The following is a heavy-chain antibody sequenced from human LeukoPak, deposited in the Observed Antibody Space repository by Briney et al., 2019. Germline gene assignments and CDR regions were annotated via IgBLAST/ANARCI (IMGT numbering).Heavy chain of an antibody. CDR3: ARDSTRLGYFDY. D-gene: IGHD3-16*01. V-gene: IGHV4-59*01. CDR1: GGSINSYY. J-gene: IGHJ4*02. CDR2: IYYSGST. Sequence: SETLSLTCTVSGGSINSYYWSWIRQPPGKGLEWIGYIYYSGSTNYNPSPKSRVTISGDTSKNQFSLKLSSVTAADAAVYHCARDSTRLGYFDYWGQGTLVTVSS.